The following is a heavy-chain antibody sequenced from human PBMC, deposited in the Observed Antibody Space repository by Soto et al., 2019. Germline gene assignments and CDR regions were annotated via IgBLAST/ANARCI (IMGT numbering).Heavy chain of an antibody. CDR1: GGSFSGYY. J-gene: IGHJ5*02. V-gene: IGHV4-34*01. Sequence: PSETLSLTCAVYGGSFSGYYWSWIRQPPGKGLEWIGEINHSGSTNYNPSLKSRVTISVDTSKNQFSLKLSSVTAADTALYYCARRLYCSGGSCYRVFDPWGQGSLVTGSS. D-gene: IGHD2-15*01. CDR2: INHSGST. CDR3: ARRLYCSGGSCYRVFDP.